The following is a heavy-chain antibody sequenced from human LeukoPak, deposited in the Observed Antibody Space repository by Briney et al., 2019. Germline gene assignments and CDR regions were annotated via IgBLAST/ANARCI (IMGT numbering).Heavy chain of an antibody. D-gene: IGHD6-13*01. CDR2: INHSGST. V-gene: IGHV4-34*01. CDR3: ARVKQQLVRAWFDP. J-gene: IGHJ5*02. Sequence: SETLSLTCAVYGGSFSGYYWSWIRQPPGKGLEWIGEINHSGSTNYNPSLKSRVTISVDTSKNQFSLKLSSVTAADTAVYYCARVKQQLVRAWFDPWGQGTLVTVSS. CDR1: GGSFSGYY.